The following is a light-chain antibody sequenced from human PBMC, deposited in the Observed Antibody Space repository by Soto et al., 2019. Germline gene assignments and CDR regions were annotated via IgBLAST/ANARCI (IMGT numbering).Light chain of an antibody. CDR1: ESIIRDY. Sequence: EIVLTQSPGTLSLSPGQKATLSGRPSESIIRDYLAWYQQRLGQAPRLLIYGASSGATGIPDRFSGSGSGTDFTLTISRLEPEDFAIYYCQQYGGVPYTFGQGTKLEIK. CDR2: GAS. CDR3: QQYGGVPYT. V-gene: IGKV3-20*01. J-gene: IGKJ2*01.